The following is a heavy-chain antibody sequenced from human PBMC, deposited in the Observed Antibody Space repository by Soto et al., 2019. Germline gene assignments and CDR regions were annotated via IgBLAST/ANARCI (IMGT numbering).Heavy chain of an antibody. CDR2: MNPNSGNT. CDR1: GYTFTSYD. Sequence: QVQLVQSGAEVKKPGASVKVSCKASGYTFTSYDINWVRQATGQGLEWMGWMNPNSGNTGYAHKCQGRATMTRYTSISTAYMELSSLRSEDTAVYYCTREVTMIVDNWGQGTLVTVSS. J-gene: IGHJ4*02. CDR3: TREVTMIVDN. V-gene: IGHV1-8*01. D-gene: IGHD3-22*01.